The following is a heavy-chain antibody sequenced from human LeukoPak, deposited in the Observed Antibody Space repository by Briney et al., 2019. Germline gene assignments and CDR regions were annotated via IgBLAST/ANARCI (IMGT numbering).Heavy chain of an antibody. D-gene: IGHD3-3*01. Sequence: SETLSLTCTVSDGSISSSNFYWGWIRQPPGKGLEWIGCIYYSGSTYYNPSLQSRVTISVDTSKNEFTLKVNSVTAADTAVYYCARLGRSGYYVNSWGQGTLVTVSS. CDR3: ARLGRSGYYVNS. CDR2: IYYSGST. J-gene: IGHJ4*02. CDR1: DGSISSSNFY. V-gene: IGHV4-39*01.